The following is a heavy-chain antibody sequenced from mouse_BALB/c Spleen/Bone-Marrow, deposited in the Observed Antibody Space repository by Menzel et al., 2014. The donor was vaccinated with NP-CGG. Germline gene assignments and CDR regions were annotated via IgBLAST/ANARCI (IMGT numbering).Heavy chain of an antibody. CDR3: AGRGNWDGRAAMDY. J-gene: IGHJ4*01. CDR1: GFTFSSYG. CDR2: INSGGVNT. V-gene: IGHV5-6*02. Sequence: EVKLVESGGDLVKPGGSLKLSCAASGFTFSSYGMSWVRQTPDKRLEGVATINSGGVNTYYMGSVKGRFTISRDNAKNTLYLQMSSLKSEDTAMYHCAGRGNWDGRAAMDYWGQGTSVTVSS. D-gene: IGHD4-1*01.